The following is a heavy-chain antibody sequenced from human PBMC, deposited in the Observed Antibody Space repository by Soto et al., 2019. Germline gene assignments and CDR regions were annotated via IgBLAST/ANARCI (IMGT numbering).Heavy chain of an antibody. D-gene: IGHD1-1*01. CDR3: ASGYELEPFDY. V-gene: IGHV4-4*07. CDR1: GGSISSYY. Sequence: QVQLQESGPGLVKPSETLSLTCTVSGGSISSYYWTWIRQPAGKGLEWIGRIYTSGYTNYNPSLKSRVTMSVDTSKDQFSLKLSSLTAADTAVYYCASGYELEPFDYWGQGTLVTVSS. J-gene: IGHJ4*02. CDR2: IYTSGYT.